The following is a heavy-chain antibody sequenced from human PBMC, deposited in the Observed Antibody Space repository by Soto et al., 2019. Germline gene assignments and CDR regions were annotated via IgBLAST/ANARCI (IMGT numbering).Heavy chain of an antibody. CDR3: AKDQYSGSPGKPDF. J-gene: IGHJ4*02. D-gene: IGHD1-26*01. Sequence: LASAASGDTVKSYVIGVVCKAPGKGLEWVSTISGSGGSTHYADSVKGRFTISRDNSKNTLYLQMITLRAEDTAVYYCAKDQYSGSPGKPDFWVKGTQDTV. CDR2: ISGSGGST. V-gene: IGHV3-23*01. CDR1: GDTVKSYV.